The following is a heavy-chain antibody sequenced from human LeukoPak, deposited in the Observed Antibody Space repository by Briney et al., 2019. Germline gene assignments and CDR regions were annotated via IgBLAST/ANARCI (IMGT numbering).Heavy chain of an antibody. CDR1: GFTFSSYA. Sequence: GGSLRLSCAASGFTFSSYAMHWVRQAPGKGLEWVAVISYDGSNKYYADSVKGRFTIPRDNSKNTLYLQMNSLRAEDTAVYYCASRLEYGDQVEGTSLDYWGQGTLVTVSS. V-gene: IGHV3-30*04. CDR2: ISYDGSNK. D-gene: IGHD4-17*01. J-gene: IGHJ4*02. CDR3: ASRLEYGDQVEGTSLDY.